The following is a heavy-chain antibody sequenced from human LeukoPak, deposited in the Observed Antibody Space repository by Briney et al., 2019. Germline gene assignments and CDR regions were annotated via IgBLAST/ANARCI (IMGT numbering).Heavy chain of an antibody. CDR3: ARDSSSWLAHSYFQH. J-gene: IGHJ1*01. D-gene: IGHD6-13*01. CDR2: IYYSGST. CDR1: GGSINRNNYF. V-gene: IGHV4-39*07. Sequence: SETLSLTCTVSGGSINRNNYFWGWVRQPPGEGLEWIGSIYYSGSTYYNPSLKSRVTISVDSSKNQFSLKLSSVTAADTAVYYCARDSSSWLAHSYFQHWGQGTLVTVSS.